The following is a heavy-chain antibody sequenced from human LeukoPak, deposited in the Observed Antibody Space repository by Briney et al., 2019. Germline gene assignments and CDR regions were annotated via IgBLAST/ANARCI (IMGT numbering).Heavy chain of an antibody. D-gene: IGHD2-15*01. J-gene: IGHJ4*02. CDR3: ARDLSGPSVY. CDR1: GFTFSNYW. Sequence: PGGSLRLSCAASGFTFSNYWMSWVRQAPGKGLEWVANIRQDGNEKYLVDSVKGRFTISRDNAKNSLYLQMNSLRAEDTAVYYCARDLSGPSVYWGQGTLVTVSS. V-gene: IGHV3-7*01. CDR2: IRQDGNEK.